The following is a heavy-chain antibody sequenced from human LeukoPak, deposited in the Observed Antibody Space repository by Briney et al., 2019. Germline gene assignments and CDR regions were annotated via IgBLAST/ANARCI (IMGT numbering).Heavy chain of an antibody. J-gene: IGHJ5*02. CDR1: GGSISSSGYY. CDR2: IYYSGST. V-gene: IGHV4-39*01. CDR3: AKHEYSGSYYGLSWFDP. Sequence: SETLSLTCTVTGGSISSSGYYWGWIRQPPGKGLEWIASIYYSGSTYYNPSLKSRVTISVDTSKNQLSLKLSSLTAADTAVYYCAKHEYSGSYYGLSWFDPWGQGTLVTVSS. D-gene: IGHD1-26*01.